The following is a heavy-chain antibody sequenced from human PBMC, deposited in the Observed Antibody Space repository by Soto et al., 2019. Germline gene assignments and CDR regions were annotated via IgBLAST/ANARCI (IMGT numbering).Heavy chain of an antibody. J-gene: IGHJ4*02. CDR2: IXPXXXTX. CDR3: ARVLRYFDWLDYFDY. D-gene: IGHD3-9*01. Sequence: SVKVSCKASGGTFSSYAISWVRQAPGQGLEWMGXIXPXXXTXNXAXKXXXXVTITADESTSTAYMELSRLRSEDTALYYCARVLRYFDWLDYFDYWGQGTLVTVSS. V-gene: IGHV1-69*13. CDR1: GGTFSSYA.